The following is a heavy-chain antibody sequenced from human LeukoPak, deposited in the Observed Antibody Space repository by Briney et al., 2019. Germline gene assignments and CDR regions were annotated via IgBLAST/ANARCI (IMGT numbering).Heavy chain of an antibody. CDR1: GGSFSGYS. D-gene: IGHD3-3*01. V-gene: IGHV4-34*01. J-gene: IGHJ6*03. CDR2: INHSGGT. Sequence: SETLSLTCAVYGGSFSGYSWNWIRQPPVKGLEWIGEINHSGGTNYNPSLKSRVTISVDTSKKQFSLKLSSVTAADTAVYYCARVPTGFSAPDYYYYMDVWGKGTTVTVSS. CDR3: ARVPTGFSAPDYYYYMDV.